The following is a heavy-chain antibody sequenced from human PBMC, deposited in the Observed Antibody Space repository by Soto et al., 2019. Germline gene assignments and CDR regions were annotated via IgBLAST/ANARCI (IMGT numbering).Heavy chain of an antibody. CDR1: GGTFSSYT. D-gene: IGHD2-2*01. Sequence: QVQLVQSGAEVKKPGSSVKVSCKASGGTFSSYTISWVRQAPGQGLEWMGRIIPILGIANYAQKFQGRVTITANKPTSTAYMELSSLTSDDTAVYYCTRADCSSTSCHRRYYYDYMDVWGKGTTVTVSS. J-gene: IGHJ6*03. CDR3: TRADCSSTSCHRRYYYDYMDV. CDR2: IIPILGIA. V-gene: IGHV1-69*02.